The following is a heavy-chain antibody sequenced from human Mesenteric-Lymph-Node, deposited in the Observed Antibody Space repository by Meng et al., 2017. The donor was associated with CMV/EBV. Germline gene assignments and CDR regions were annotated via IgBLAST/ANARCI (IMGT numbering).Heavy chain of an antibody. V-gene: IGHV3-48*04. D-gene: IGHD6-19*01. CDR1: GFPFSAYS. CDR2: ISSSSSTI. J-gene: IGHJ4*02. CDR3: ARDDIAVADTSLDY. Sequence: GGSLRLSCAASGFPFSAYSMNWVRQAPGKGLEWVSYISSSSSTIYYADSMKGRFTISRGNAKNSLYLQMNSLRAEDTAVYYCARDDIAVADTSLDYWGQGTLVTVSS.